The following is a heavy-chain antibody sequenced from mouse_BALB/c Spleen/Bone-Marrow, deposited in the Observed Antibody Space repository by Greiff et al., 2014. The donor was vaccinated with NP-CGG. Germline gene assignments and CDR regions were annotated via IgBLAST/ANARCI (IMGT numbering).Heavy chain of an antibody. CDR2: IDPANGDT. Sequence: VQLQQSGAELAKPGASVKLSCTASGFNIKDTYMHWVKQRPEQGLEWIGRIDPANGDTKYDPKFQGKATITADTSFNTAYLQLSSLTSEDTAVYYCTKPSFYYGSSYWYFDVWGAGTTVTVSS. V-gene: IGHV14-3*02. CDR3: TKPSFYYGSSYWYFDV. CDR1: GFNIKDTY. J-gene: IGHJ1*01. D-gene: IGHD1-1*01.